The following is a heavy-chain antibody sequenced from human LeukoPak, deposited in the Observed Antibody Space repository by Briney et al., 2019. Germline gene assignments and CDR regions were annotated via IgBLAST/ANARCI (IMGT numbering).Heavy chain of an antibody. CDR2: ISAYNGNT. CDR3: ASSVGATWTGDAFDI. V-gene: IGHV1-18*01. D-gene: IGHD1-26*01. J-gene: IGHJ3*02. Sequence: ASVKVSCKASGYTFTSYGISWVRQAPGQGLEWMGWISAYNGNTNCAQKLQGRVTVTTDTSTSTAYMELRSLRSDATAVYYCASSVGATWTGDAFDIWGQGTMVTVSS. CDR1: GYTFTSYG.